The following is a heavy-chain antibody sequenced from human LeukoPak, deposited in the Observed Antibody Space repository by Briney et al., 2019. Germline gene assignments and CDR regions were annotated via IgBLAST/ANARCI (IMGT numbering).Heavy chain of an antibody. CDR1: GGTFSSYA. CDR3: ARGFGGATYPY. D-gene: IGHD1-26*01. V-gene: IGHV1-69*13. Sequence: ASVKVSCKASGGTFSSYAISWVRQAPGQGLEWMGGIIPIFGTANYAQKFQGRVTITADESTSTAYMELSSLRSEDAAVYYCARGFGGATYPYWGQGTLVTVSS. J-gene: IGHJ4*02. CDR2: IIPIFGTA.